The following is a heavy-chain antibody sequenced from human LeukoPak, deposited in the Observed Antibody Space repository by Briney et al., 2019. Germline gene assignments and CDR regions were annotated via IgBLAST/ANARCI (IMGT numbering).Heavy chain of an antibody. CDR3: ARHYLSDGILSTFDP. V-gene: IGHV4-39*01. J-gene: IGHJ5*02. D-gene: IGHD2-2*01. CDR1: GGSISSSPYY. CDR2: IYYRGST. Sequence: SETLSLTCTVSGGSISSSPYYWGWIRQPPGKGLEWIGTIYYRGSTYSNPSLDSRVTISLDTSKNQFSLRLRSVTAADTALYYCARHYLSDGILSTFDPWGQGTLVTVSS.